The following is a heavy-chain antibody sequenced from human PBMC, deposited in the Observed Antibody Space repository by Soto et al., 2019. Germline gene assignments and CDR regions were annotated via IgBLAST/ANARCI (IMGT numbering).Heavy chain of an antibody. CDR2: IISLFGSP. CDR3: ARGYDEEGFDY. J-gene: IGHJ4*02. V-gene: IGHV1-69*13. Sequence: SVKVSCKPSGVTFSRNVISWVRQAPGQGLEWMGGIISLFGSPKYAQKFQDRVTIIADESTSTVYMELSSLRSEDTAIYYCARGYDEEGFDYWGQGTLVTVSS. D-gene: IGHD5-12*01. CDR1: GVTFSRNV.